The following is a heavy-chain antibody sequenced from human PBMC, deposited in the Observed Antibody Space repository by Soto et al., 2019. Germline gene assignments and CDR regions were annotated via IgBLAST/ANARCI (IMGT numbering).Heavy chain of an antibody. CDR3: ARSSTVDTTAGGTHFDY. V-gene: IGHV1-3*05. CDR2: INRGNGNT. D-gene: IGHD1-1*01. CDR1: GYTFSNFA. J-gene: IGHJ4*02. Sequence: QVQLVQSGAEEKKPGASVKVSCKASGYTFSNFAMQWVRQAPGQRLEWMGWINRGNGNTEYSQKFQGRVTITRVTTASSVYMELSSLTSEDTAVYYCARSSTVDTTAGGTHFDYWGQGTLVTVSS.